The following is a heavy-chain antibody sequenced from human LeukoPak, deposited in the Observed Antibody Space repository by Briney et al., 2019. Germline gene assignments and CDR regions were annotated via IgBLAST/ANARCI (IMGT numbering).Heavy chain of an antibody. J-gene: IGHJ6*03. CDR3: ARDSARTIFGPNYYMDV. CDR1: GYTFTSYG. CDR2: ISAYNGNT. Sequence: ASVKISCKASGYTFTSYGISWVRQAPGQGLEWMGWISAYNGNTNYAQNLQGRVTMTTDTSTSTAYMELRSLRSDDTAVYYCARDSARTIFGPNYYMDVWGKGTTVTVSS. V-gene: IGHV1-18*01. D-gene: IGHD3-3*01.